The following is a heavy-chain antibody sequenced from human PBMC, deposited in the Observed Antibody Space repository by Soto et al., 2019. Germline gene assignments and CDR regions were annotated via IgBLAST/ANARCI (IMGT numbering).Heavy chain of an antibody. CDR2: IYGSGST. J-gene: IGHJ3*01. Sequence: QVQLQESGPGLVKPSQTLSLTCTVSGGSIRGADYFWSWIRQHPGKGLEWIGYIYGSGSTYANPSLNSRVTISLDMSQNRLSLNLTSVTAADTAVYYCAREGKEISTHGAWNAFDLWGQGTKVSVSS. CDR1: GGSIRGADYF. CDR3: AREGKEISTHGAWNAFDL. D-gene: IGHD3-10*01. V-gene: IGHV4-31*03.